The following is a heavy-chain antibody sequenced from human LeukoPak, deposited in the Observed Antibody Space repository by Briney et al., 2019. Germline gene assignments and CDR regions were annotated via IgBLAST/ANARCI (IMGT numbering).Heavy chain of an antibody. CDR3: ARDGIRSFGLITKHDY. CDR2: ISSRGGTI. D-gene: IGHD3-3*01. J-gene: IGHJ4*02. CDR1: GFTFSDYN. Sequence: GGSLRLSCAASGFTFSDYNMHWIRQAPGKGLEWISYISSRGGTIFYADSVKGRFTISRDNAENSLFLQLNSLRPEDTAAYYCARDGIRSFGLITKHDYWGQGTLVTVSS. V-gene: IGHV3-11*04.